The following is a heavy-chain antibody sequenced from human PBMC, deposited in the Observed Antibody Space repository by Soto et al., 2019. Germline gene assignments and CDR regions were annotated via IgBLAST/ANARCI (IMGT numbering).Heavy chain of an antibody. Sequence: SVKVSCKASGGTFSSYAISWVRQAPGQGLEWMGGIIPIFGTANYAQKFQGRVTITADESTSTAYMELSSLRSEDTAVYYCARDRTSIAAAGTSKPAFDYYYGMDVWGQGTTVTVS. D-gene: IGHD6-13*01. CDR2: IIPIFGTA. CDR3: ARDRTSIAAAGTSKPAFDYYYGMDV. CDR1: GGTFSSYA. J-gene: IGHJ6*02. V-gene: IGHV1-69*13.